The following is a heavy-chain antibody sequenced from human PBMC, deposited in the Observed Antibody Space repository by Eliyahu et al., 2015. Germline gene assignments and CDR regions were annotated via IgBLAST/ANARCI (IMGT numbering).Heavy chain of an antibody. J-gene: IGHJ4*02. CDR2: IYTGGGT. CDR1: XSXXSSNY. Sequence: EVQLVESGGGLIQPGGXLRLSCAASXSXXSSNYMSWVRQAPGKGLEWVSTIYTGGGTYYADSVKGRFTISRDTTNNAVYLQMNSLRVEDTAFYYCARFYYDSSGYYSFDYWGQGTLVTVSS. CDR3: ARFYYDSSGYYSFDY. V-gene: IGHV3-53*01. D-gene: IGHD3-22*01.